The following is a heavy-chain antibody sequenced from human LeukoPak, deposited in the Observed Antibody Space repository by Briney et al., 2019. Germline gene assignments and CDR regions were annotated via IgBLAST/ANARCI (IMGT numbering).Heavy chain of an antibody. V-gene: IGHV1-8*01. CDR1: GYTFTSYD. CDR3: ARAQRVAAPKQAKSYYFDY. J-gene: IGHJ4*02. D-gene: IGHD6-13*01. Sequence: ASVKVSCNASGYTFTSYDINWVRQATGQGLEWMGGMNPNSGNTGYAQKFQGRVTMTRNTSISTAYMELSSLRSEDTAVYYCARAQRVAAPKQAKSYYFDYWGQGTLVTVSS. CDR2: MNPNSGNT.